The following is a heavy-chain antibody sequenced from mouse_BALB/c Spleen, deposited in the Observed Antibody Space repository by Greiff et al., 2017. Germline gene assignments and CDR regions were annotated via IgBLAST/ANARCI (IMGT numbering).Heavy chain of an antibody. V-gene: IGHV1S22*01. CDR2: IYPGSGST. CDR3: TRSGGVWYFEV. CDR1: GYTFTGYW. J-gene: IGHJ1*01. Sequence: LQQPGSELVRPGASVKMSCKASGYTFTGYWMHWVKQRPGQGLEWIGNIYPGSGSTNYDEKFKSKATLTVDTSSSTAYMQLSSLTSEDTAVYYCTRSGGVWYFEVWGAGTTVTVSS.